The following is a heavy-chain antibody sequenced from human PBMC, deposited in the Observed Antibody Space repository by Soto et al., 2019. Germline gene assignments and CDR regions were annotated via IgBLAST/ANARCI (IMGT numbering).Heavy chain of an antibody. J-gene: IGHJ3*02. CDR1: GGSFSGYY. CDR3: ARLISPGPGGYGAFDM. Sequence: QVKLQQWGAGLLKPSETLSLTCAVYGGSFSGYYWSWIRQPPGKGLEWIGEINHSGSTNYNPSLKSRVTISVDKSKNQFPLKLSSVTAAATAVYYCARLISPGPGGYGAFDMGAKGKWSPFLQ. CDR2: INHSGST. V-gene: IGHV4-34*01. D-gene: IGHD2-15*01.